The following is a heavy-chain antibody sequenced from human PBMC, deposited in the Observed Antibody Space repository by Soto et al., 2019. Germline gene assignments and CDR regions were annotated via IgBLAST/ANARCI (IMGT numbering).Heavy chain of an antibody. CDR2: IYYSVTT. V-gene: IGHV4-30-2*01. D-gene: IGHD3-22*01. J-gene: IGHJ4*02. Sequence: QLQLQESGSGLVKPSQTLSLTCAVSGGSISSGGYSWSWIRQPPGKGLEWIGYIYYSVTTYYKPSLKSRVTISIDTSKNQFSLKLSSVTAADTAMYYCARGHDSGDCWGQGTLVTVSS. CDR1: GGSISSGGYS. CDR3: ARGHDSGDC.